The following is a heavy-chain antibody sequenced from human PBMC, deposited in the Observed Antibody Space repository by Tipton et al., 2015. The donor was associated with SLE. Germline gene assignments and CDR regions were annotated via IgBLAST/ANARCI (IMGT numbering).Heavy chain of an antibody. CDR1: GGSSSSTSYY. Sequence: TLSLTCSVSGGSSSSTSYYCNWIRQPAGKGLEWVGRVYTTGVTNYNPSLKSRVTISGDTSRNQFSLKVSSVTATDTAVYYCARDPAGDAFDIWGQGTMVTVSS. CDR3: ARDPAGDAFDI. J-gene: IGHJ3*02. V-gene: IGHV4-61*02. CDR2: VYTTGVT. D-gene: IGHD6-25*01.